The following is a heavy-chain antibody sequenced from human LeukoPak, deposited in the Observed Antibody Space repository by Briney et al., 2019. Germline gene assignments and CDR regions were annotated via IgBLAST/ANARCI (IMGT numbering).Heavy chain of an antibody. D-gene: IGHD3-10*01. CDR2: VYTSGST. CDR1: GGSISSYY. CDR3: ARSRQASGLLGS. J-gene: IGHJ5*01. Sequence: SETLSLTCTVSGGSISSYYWSWIRQPAGKGLEWIGRVYTSGSTDYNPSLKSRVTVSVDTSKNQFSLKLNSVTAADTAVYFCARSRQASGLLGSWGQGTLVAVSS. V-gene: IGHV4-4*07.